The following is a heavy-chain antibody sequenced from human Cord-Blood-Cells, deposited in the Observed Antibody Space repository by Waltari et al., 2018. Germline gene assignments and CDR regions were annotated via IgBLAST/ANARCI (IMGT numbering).Heavy chain of an antibody. V-gene: IGHV4-31*03. J-gene: IGHJ4*02. CDR1: GGPISSGGYY. CDR3: ARGNPIIATAGTPYYFDY. Sequence: QVHLQASGPGLVKPSQPLSPTCTVSGGPISSGGYYWRWIRQHPGTGLERIGYIYYSGSTYYNPSLKSRVTISVDTSKNQFSLKLSSVTAADTAVYYCARGNPIIATAGTPYYFDYWGQGTLVTVSS. D-gene: IGHD6-13*01. CDR2: IYYSGST.